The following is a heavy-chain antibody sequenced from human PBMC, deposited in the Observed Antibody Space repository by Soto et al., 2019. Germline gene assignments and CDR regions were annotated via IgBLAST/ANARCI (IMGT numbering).Heavy chain of an antibody. J-gene: IGHJ4*02. CDR2: IYYSGST. CDR3: ARGRHVIDY. CDR1: GDSITSYY. Sequence: QVQLQESGPGLVKPSETLSLTCSVSGDSITSYYWSWIRQSPGKGLEWIGYIYYSGSTNYNPSLKSRVTISVDTSKSQFSLKLSSVTAADTAVYYCARGRHVIDYWGQGTLVTVSS. V-gene: IGHV4-59*01.